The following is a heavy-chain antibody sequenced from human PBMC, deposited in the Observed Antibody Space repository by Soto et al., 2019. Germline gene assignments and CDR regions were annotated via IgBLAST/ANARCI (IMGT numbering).Heavy chain of an antibody. J-gene: IGHJ5*02. CDR1: GFSVTSDGVA. V-gene: IGHV2-5*02. CDR3: AHMDDYDDPPPRWFDA. CDR2: IYWDDDK. D-gene: IGHD4-17*01. Sequence: QITLRESGPTLVKPTETLTLTCTFSGFSVTSDGVAVAWIRQPPGKGLEWLALIYWDDDKRYNPSLISRLSIVADTSNNQVVLTMTDMDPVDTATYYCAHMDDYDDPPPRWFDAWGQGTPVTVSS.